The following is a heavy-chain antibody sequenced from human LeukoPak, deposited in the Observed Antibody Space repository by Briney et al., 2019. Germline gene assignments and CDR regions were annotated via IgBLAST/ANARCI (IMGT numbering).Heavy chain of an antibody. D-gene: IGHD4-17*01. CDR1: GGSFSGYY. J-gene: IGHJ1*01. CDR3: ARSHYGLAGSFQH. V-gene: IGHV4-59*01. Sequence: SETLSLTCAVYGGSFSGYYWSWIRQPPGKGLEWIGYIYYSGSTNYNPSLKSRVTISVDTSKNQFSLKLSSVTAADTAVYYCARSHYGLAGSFQHWGQGTLVTVSS. CDR2: IYYSGST.